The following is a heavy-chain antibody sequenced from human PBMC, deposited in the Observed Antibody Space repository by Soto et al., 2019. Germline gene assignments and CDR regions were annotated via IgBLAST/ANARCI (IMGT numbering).Heavy chain of an antibody. Sequence: SETMCLTWIVSGEYIKYNVWWGWISKKTGKDLEWIGEIYHSGSTIYKPSLKNRVTISVDTSKNQFSLMLSSVTAADTAVYYCARLLGYCTGTSCYGYYSIDVWGQGTTVTVSS. CDR1: GEYIKYNVW. D-gene: IGHD2-2*01. CDR3: ARLLGYCTGTSCYGYYSIDV. V-gene: IGHV4-4*02. J-gene: IGHJ6*02. CDR2: IYHSGST.